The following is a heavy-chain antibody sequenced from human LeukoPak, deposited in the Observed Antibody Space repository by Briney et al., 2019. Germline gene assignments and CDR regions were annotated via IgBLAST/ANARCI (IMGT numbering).Heavy chain of an antibody. Sequence: PSETLSLTCAVYGGSFSGYYWSWIRQPPGKGLEWIGEINHSGSTNYNPSLKSRVTISVDTSKNQFSLSLSVVAAADTAVYYCAKLSSNWYFDSWGRGTLVTVSS. CDR3: AKLSSNWYFDS. V-gene: IGHV4-34*01. CDR1: GGSFSGYY. D-gene: IGHD1-1*01. CDR2: INHSGST. J-gene: IGHJ4*02.